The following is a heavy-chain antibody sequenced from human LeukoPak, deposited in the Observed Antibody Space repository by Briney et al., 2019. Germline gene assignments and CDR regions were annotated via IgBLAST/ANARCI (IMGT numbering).Heavy chain of an antibody. CDR2: INPNNGVA. CDR3: ARDVRKGYSYGPEGY. CDR1: GYTFTGRF. J-gene: IGHJ4*02. D-gene: IGHD5-18*01. V-gene: IGHV1-2*02. Sequence: ASVKVSCKASGYTFTGRFMHWVRQAPGQGLEWMGWINPNNGVADYAQKFQGRVTMTRDTSISAAYMELRSLRSEDTAVYYCARDVRKGYSYGPEGYWGQGTLVTVSS.